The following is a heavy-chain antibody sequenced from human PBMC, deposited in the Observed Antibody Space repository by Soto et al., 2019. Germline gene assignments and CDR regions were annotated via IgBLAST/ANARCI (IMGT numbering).Heavy chain of an antibody. Sequence: QITLNESGPTQVKPRQSLTLTCTFSGFSLTTSGVGVGWIRQSPGKAPEWLALIYWDDDKLYSPSLNSRLTITKDTSKNQVVLTMADLDPADTATYYCAHRVLRTVFGLVTTTAIYFDFWGQGTPVAVSS. J-gene: IGHJ4*02. CDR2: IYWDDDK. D-gene: IGHD3-3*01. V-gene: IGHV2-5*02. CDR1: GFSLTTSGVG. CDR3: AHRVLRTVFGLVTTTAIYFDF.